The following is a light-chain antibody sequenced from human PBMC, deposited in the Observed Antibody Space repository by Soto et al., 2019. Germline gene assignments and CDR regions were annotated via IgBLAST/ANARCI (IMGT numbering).Light chain of an antibody. J-gene: IGKJ1*01. CDR2: GAS. Sequence: EIVMTQSPATLSVSPGERANLSCRASQNVRSNLAWYQQKPGQAPRLLIYGASTRATGIPARFSGRGSGTEFILTIRSLQSEDFAVYYCQQYDDWPETFGQGTKVDI. CDR1: QNVRSN. V-gene: IGKV3-15*01. CDR3: QQYDDWPET.